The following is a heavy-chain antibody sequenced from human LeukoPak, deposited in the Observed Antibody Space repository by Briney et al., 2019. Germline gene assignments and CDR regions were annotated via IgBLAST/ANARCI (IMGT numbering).Heavy chain of an antibody. J-gene: IGHJ5*02. CDR3: ARGIGYCSDFSCHLDP. V-gene: IGHV7-4-1*02. CDR1: GYTFTSNA. Sequence: AASVKVSCKASGYTFTSNALNWVRQSPGQGLEWMGWINTDSGNPTYAQGFTGRFVFSLDTSVSTAYLQINSLEAEDTAMYYCARGIGYCSDFSCHLDPWGQGTLVTVSS. D-gene: IGHD2-15*01. CDR2: INTDSGNP.